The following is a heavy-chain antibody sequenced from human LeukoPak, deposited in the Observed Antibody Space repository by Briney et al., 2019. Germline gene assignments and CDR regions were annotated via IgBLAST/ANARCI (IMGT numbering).Heavy chain of an antibody. Sequence: GGSLRLSCAASGFTFSSYEMNWVRQAPGKGLEWVSYISSSGSTIYYADSVKGRFTISRDNAKNSLYLQMNSLRAEDTAVYYCASPKVDCSSTSCYGLGAFDIWGQGTMVTVSS. D-gene: IGHD2-2*01. V-gene: IGHV3-48*03. J-gene: IGHJ3*02. CDR1: GFTFSSYE. CDR3: ASPKVDCSSTSCYGLGAFDI. CDR2: ISSSGSTI.